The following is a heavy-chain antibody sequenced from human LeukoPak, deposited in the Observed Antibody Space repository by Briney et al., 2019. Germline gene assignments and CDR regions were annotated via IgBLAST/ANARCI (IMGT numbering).Heavy chain of an antibody. J-gene: IGHJ3*02. CDR3: ARVNRGDAFDI. CDR1: GFTVSRNF. D-gene: IGHD3-16*02. Sequence: GGSLRLSCAVSGFTVSRNFMSWVRQAPGKGLQWVSLIYNDVTTYYADSVKGRFTTSTDNSKNTVYLQMNGLRAEDTAVYYCARVNRGDAFDIWGQGTLVTVSS. CDR2: IYNDVTT. V-gene: IGHV3-66*01.